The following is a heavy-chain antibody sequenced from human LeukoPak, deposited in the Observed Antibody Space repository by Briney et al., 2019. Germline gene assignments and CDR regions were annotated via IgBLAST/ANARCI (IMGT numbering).Heavy chain of an antibody. CDR1: GGSISSYY. CDR3: ARHRASSGNYYGFLDY. D-gene: IGHD1-26*01. V-gene: IGHV4-4*07. CDR2: IYTSGST. J-gene: IGHJ4*02. Sequence: PSETLSLTCTVSGGSISSYYWSWIRQPAGKGLEWIGRIYTSGSTNYNPSLKSRVTMSVDTSKNQFSLKLSSVTAADTAVYYCARHRASSGNYYGFLDYWGQGTLVTVSS.